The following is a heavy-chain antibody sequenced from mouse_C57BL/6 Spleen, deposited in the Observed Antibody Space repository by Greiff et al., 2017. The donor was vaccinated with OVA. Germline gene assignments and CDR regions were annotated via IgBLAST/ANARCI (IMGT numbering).Heavy chain of an antibody. CDR3: TGSYEGVFAY. CDR2: IRLKSDNYAT. D-gene: IGHD1-1*01. Sequence: DVMLVESGGGLVQPGGSMKLSCVASGFTFSNYWMNWVRQSPEKGLEWVAQIRLKSDNYATHYAESVKGRFTISRDDSKSSVYLQMNNLRAEDTGIYYCTGSYEGVFAYWGQGTLVTVSA. V-gene: IGHV6-3*01. J-gene: IGHJ3*01. CDR1: GFTFSNYW.